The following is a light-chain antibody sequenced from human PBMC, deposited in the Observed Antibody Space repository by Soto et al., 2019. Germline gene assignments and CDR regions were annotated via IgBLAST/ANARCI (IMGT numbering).Light chain of an antibody. Sequence: QSALTQPASVSASPGQSITISCTGTSRDVGGYNCVSWYQQHPGKAPKLMIYDVSNWPSGASNRFSGSKSGNTASLTISGLQAEDEADYFCSSCTSSSTPVVFGGGTKVTVL. CDR2: DVS. J-gene: IGLJ2*01. CDR1: SRDVGGYNC. V-gene: IGLV2-14*01. CDR3: SSCTSSSTPVV.